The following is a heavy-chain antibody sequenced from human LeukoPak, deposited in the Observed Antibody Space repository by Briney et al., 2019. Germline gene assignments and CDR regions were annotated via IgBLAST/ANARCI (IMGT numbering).Heavy chain of an antibody. CDR2: INHSGST. V-gene: IGHV4-34*01. D-gene: IGHD2-21*02. CDR3: ARDLSHIVVVTAIPYYFDY. J-gene: IGHJ4*02. CDR1: GGSFSGYY. Sequence: SETLSLTCAVYGGSFSGYYWSWIRQPPGKGLEWIGEINHSGSTNYNPSLKSRVTISVDTSKNQFSLKLSSVTAADTAVYYCARDLSHIVVVTAIPYYFDYWGQGTLVTVSS.